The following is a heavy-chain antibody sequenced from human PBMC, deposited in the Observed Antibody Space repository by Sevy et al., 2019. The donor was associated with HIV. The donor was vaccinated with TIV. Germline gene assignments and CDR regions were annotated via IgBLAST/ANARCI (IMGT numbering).Heavy chain of an antibody. D-gene: IGHD6-19*01. CDR2: ISAYNGNT. CDR1: GYTFTSHG. Sequence: ASVKVSCKASGYTFTSHGISWVRQAPGQGFEWMGWISAYNGNTNYAQKLQGRVTMTTDTSTSTAYMELRSLRSDDTAVYYCAREGVAISSGWYYDSWGQGTLVTVSS. V-gene: IGHV1-18*01. CDR3: AREGVAISSGWYYDS. J-gene: IGHJ4*02.